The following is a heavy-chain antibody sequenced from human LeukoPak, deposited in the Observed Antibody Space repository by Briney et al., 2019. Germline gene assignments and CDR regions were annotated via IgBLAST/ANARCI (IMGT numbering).Heavy chain of an antibody. V-gene: IGHV3-23*01. J-gene: IGHJ4*02. CDR2: ICGSGGSR. CDR3: ARGYSSSSWSLFDY. Sequence: GRSLRLSCAASGLSFSSYAMGSVRHAPGKGLESVSSICGSGGSRYYADSVKGRFNISRDNSKNTLYLQINSLRAEDTAVYYCARGYSSSSWSLFDYWGQGTLVTVSS. D-gene: IGHD6-6*01. CDR1: GLSFSSYA.